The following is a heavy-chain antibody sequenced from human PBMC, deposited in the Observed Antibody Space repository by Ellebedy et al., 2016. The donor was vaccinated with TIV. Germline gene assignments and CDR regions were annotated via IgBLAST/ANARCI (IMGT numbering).Heavy chain of an antibody. CDR3: VRDGVGAPPFDY. V-gene: IGHV3-74*01. CDR2: IKGDGGST. D-gene: IGHD1-26*01. CDR1: GFTFSSHW. J-gene: IGHJ4*02. Sequence: PGGSLRLSCAASGFTFSSHWMHWVRQDPGKGLVWVSRIKGDGGSTSYADSVEGRFTISRDNAKNTLYLQMNSLRADDTAIYYCVRDGVGAPPFDYWGQGTLVTVSS.